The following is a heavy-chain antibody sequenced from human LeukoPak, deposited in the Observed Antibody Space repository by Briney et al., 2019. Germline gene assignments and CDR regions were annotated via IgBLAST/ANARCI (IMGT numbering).Heavy chain of an antibody. Sequence: GGSLRLSCAASGFTFSDYGMHWVRQAPGKGLEWVAVASYDGSNEYVDSVKGRFTISRDNSKNTLYLQMNSLRAEDTAVYFCAKYYGSGSYYYLIYAFDIWGQGTMVTVSS. D-gene: IGHD3-10*01. V-gene: IGHV3-30*18. CDR2: ASYDGSNE. CDR3: AKYYGSGSYYYLIYAFDI. J-gene: IGHJ3*02. CDR1: GFTFSDYG.